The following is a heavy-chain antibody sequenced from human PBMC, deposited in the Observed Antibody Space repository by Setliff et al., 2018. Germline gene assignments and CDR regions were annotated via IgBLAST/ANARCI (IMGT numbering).Heavy chain of an antibody. Sequence: SETLSLTCTVSGASLSSGSYYWSWIRQSAGKGLEWIGRIYTSGATTYSPSLKSRVSISADTSENLFSLRLKSVTAADTAVYYCAKEYVVNSFVSNSHQHYGLDVWGQGTTVTVSS. J-gene: IGHJ6*02. V-gene: IGHV4-61*02. CDR2: IYTSGAT. CDR3: AKEYVVNSFVSNSHQHYGLDV. D-gene: IGHD2-21*01. CDR1: GASLSSGSYY.